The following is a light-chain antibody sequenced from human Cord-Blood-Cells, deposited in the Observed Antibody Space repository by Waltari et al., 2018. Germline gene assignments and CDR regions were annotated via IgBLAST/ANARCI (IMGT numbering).Light chain of an antibody. J-gene: IGKJ2*03. CDR1: QSVSSSY. Sequence: EIVLTQSPGTLSLSPGERATLSCRASQSVSSSYLAWYQQKPGQAPRLLIYGASSRATGIPDRFSGSGSGTDFTLTISILEPEDFAVYYCQQYGSSPVSFGQGTKLEIK. CDR3: QQYGSSPVS. V-gene: IGKV3-20*01. CDR2: GAS.